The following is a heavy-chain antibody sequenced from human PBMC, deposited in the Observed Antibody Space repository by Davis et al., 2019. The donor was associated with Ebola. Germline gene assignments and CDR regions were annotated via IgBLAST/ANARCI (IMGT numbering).Heavy chain of an antibody. J-gene: IGHJ4*02. CDR2: ISKNGDAI. Sequence: PGGSLRLSCTGSGFTFSDYYMSWIRQAPGKGLEWVSYISKNGDAIFYADSVKGRFTISRDNSKNTLYLQMNSLRAEDTAVYYCAKGVAAAGFIARYYFDYWGQGTLVTVSS. CDR1: GFTFSDYY. D-gene: IGHD6-13*01. V-gene: IGHV3-11*01. CDR3: AKGVAAAGFIARYYFDY.